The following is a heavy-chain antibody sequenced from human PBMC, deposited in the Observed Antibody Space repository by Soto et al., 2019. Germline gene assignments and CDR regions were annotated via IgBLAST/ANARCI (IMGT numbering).Heavy chain of an antibody. V-gene: IGHV3-23*01. D-gene: IGHD1-26*01. CDR3: AKDVEGGSLYRGAFDY. CDR2: ISASGFAT. Sequence: EVELLESGGGLVQPGGSLRLSCVASGVTFSSYAMNWVRHSPGKGLEWVAAISASGFATPHADSVKGRFTISRDNPKNTLHLQMNSLRAEDTAVYYCAKDVEGGSLYRGAFDYWGQGTQVTVSS. CDR1: GVTFSSYA. J-gene: IGHJ4*02.